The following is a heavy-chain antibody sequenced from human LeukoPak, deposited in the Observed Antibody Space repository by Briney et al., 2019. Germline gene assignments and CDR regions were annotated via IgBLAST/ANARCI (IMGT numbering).Heavy chain of an antibody. CDR1: GGSISSSSYY. J-gene: IGHJ3*02. V-gene: IGHV4-39*01. Sequence: SGTLSLTCTVSGGSISSSSYYWGWIRQPPGEGLEWIGSIYYSGSTYYNPSLKSRVTISVDTSKNQFSLKLSSVTAADTAVYYCARLGQSAFDIWGQGTMVTVSS. CDR2: IYYSGST. CDR3: ARLGQSAFDI.